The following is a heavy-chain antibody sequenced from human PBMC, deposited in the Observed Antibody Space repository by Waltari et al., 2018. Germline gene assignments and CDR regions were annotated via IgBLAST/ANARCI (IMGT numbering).Heavy chain of an antibody. Sequence: EVQLVQSGAEVKKPGESLKIYCKGYGYSFTSYWIGWVRQVPGKGLEWMGIIYPGDSDTRYSPSFQGQVTISADKSISTAYLQWSSLKASDTAMYYCARRGRPTGTTEHKGYWGQGTLVTVSS. CDR2: IYPGDSDT. D-gene: IGHD1-1*01. J-gene: IGHJ4*02. CDR3: ARRGRPTGTTEHKGY. CDR1: GYSFTSYW. V-gene: IGHV5-51*01.